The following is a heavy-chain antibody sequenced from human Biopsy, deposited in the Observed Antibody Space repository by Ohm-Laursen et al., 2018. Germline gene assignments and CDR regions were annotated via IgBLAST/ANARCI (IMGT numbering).Heavy chain of an antibody. CDR2: INAYNGDT. CDR3: ARDLTRQPRRGAFDI. CDR1: GYTFTSFG. V-gene: IGHV1-18*01. D-gene: IGHD1-14*01. J-gene: IGHJ3*02. Sequence: ASVKVSCKASGYTFTSFGFSWVRQAPGQGLEWMGWINAYNGDTDYAQKLQGRVSITTDTSTTTTYLELRSLRSDDTAVYYCARDLTRQPRRGAFDIWGQGTLVTVSS.